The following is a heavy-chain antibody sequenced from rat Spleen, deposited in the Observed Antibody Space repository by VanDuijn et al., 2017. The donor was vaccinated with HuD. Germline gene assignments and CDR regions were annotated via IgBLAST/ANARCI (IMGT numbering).Heavy chain of an antibody. D-gene: IGHD5-1*01. CDR2: IWSNGGT. V-gene: IGHV2-16*01. CDR3: ARKGRTGRGAFDY. CDR1: GLSLSSYG. J-gene: IGHJ2*01. Sequence: QVQLKESGPGLVQPSQTLSLTCTVSGLSLSSYGVIWFRQPPGKGLEWMGAIWSNGGTDYNSAIKSRLSISRDTSKSQVFLKMNSLQTEDTAMYFCARKGRTGRGAFDYWGQGVMVTVSS.